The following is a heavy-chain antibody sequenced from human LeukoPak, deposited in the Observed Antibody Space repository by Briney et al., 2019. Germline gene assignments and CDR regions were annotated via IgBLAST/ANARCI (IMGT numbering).Heavy chain of an antibody. CDR3: ARVPYYYDNNWFDP. CDR2: INVGNANT. J-gene: IGHJ5*02. D-gene: IGHD3-22*01. CDR1: GYTFTTYA. V-gene: IGHV1-3*01. Sequence: GASVKVSCKASGYTFTTYAIHWVRQAPGQRLEWMGWINVGNANTKYSQKLQGRVTITRDTSASTAYMGLSTLRSEDTAVYYCARVPYYYDNNWFDPWGQGTLVTVSS.